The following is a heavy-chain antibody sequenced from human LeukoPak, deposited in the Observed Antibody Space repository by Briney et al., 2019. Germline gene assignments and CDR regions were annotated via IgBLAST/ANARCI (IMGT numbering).Heavy chain of an antibody. CDR1: GFTFSSYA. D-gene: IGHD3-10*01. J-gene: IGHJ4*02. CDR3: AKDYYGSGSPYYFDY. Sequence: GGSLRLSCAASGFTFSSYAMSWVRQAPGKGLEWVSAISGSGGSTYYADSVKGRFTISRDNSKNTLYLQMNSLRAEDTAVYYCAKDYYGSGSPYYFDYWGQGTLVTVSS. V-gene: IGHV3-23*01. CDR2: ISGSGGST.